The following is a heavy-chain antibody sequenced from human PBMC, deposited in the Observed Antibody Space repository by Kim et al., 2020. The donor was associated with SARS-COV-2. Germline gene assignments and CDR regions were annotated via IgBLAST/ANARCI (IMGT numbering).Heavy chain of an antibody. V-gene: IGHV4-39*01. J-gene: IGHJ4*02. D-gene: IGHD3-3*01. CDR3: ARPFSGGLFVY. Sequence: YYNPALKRRVTITVDTSKNQFSLKLSSVTAADAAVYYCARPFSGGLFVYWGQGALFTVSS.